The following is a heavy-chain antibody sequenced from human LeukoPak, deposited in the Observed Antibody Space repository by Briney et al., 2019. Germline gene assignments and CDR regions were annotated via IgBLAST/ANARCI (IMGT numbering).Heavy chain of an antibody. V-gene: IGHV3-15*01. D-gene: IGHD2-2*01. J-gene: IGHJ4*02. CDR1: GFTFSNAW. CDR2: IKSKTDGGTT. CDR3: TTDQDYVVVPAACFAY. Sequence: GGSLRLSCAASGFTFSNAWMSWVRQAPGKGLEWVGRIKSKTDGGTTDYAAPVKGRFTISRDDSKNTLYLQMNSLKTEDTAVYYCTTDQDYVVVPAACFAYWGQGTLVTVSS.